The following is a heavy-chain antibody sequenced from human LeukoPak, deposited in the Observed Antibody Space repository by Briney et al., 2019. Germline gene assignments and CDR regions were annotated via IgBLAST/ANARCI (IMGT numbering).Heavy chain of an antibody. CDR1: GFTFSSYA. CDR2: ISGSGGST. D-gene: IGHD3-22*01. CDR3: AKDRSGVYYYDSSGYYTTNIFDY. Sequence: GGSLRLSCTASGFTFSSYAMSWVRQAPGKGLEWVSAISGSGGSTYYADSVKGRFTISRDNSKNTLYLQMNSLRAEDTAVYYCAKDRSGVYYYDSSGYYTTNIFDYWGQGTTVTVSA. J-gene: IGHJ4*03. V-gene: IGHV3-23*01.